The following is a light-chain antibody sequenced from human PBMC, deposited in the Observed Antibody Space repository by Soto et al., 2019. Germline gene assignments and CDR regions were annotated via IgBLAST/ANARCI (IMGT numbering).Light chain of an antibody. V-gene: IGKV3-11*01. J-gene: IGKJ5*01. CDR3: QQRSNWPPIT. CDR2: DAS. CDR1: QSVSRY. Sequence: EIVLTQSPAXXSLSXGERATLSCRASQSVSRYLAWYQQKPGQAPRLXXYDASNRATGSPARFSGSGSGTDFTLTISSLEPEDFAVYYCQQRSNWPPITFGQGTRLEIK.